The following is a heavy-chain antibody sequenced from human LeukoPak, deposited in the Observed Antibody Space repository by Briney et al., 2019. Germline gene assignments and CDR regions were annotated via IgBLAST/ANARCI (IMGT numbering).Heavy chain of an antibody. D-gene: IGHD3-9*01. J-gene: IGHJ1*01. CDR1: GGTFSSYA. Sequence: SVKVSCKASGGTFSSYAISWVRQAPGQVLEWMGRIIPILGIANYAQKFEGRVTITADKSTSTAYMELSSLRSEDTAVYYCARASSYYDILTGYYTASEYFQHWGQGTLVTVSS. CDR3: ARASSYYDILTGYYTASEYFQH. CDR2: IIPILGIA. V-gene: IGHV1-69*04.